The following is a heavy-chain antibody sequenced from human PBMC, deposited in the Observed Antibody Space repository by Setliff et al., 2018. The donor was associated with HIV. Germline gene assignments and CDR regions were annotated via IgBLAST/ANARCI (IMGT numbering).Heavy chain of an antibody. Sequence: SVKVSCKASGYTFTSYGISWVRQAPGQGLEWMGGIIPIFGTANYAQKFQGRVTITADESTITAYMELSSLRSEDTAVYYCARGGSGSPFDYWGQGTLVTVSS. D-gene: IGHD1-26*01. V-gene: IGHV1-69*13. J-gene: IGHJ4*02. CDR3: ARGGSGSPFDY. CDR2: IIPIFGTA. CDR1: GYTFTSYG.